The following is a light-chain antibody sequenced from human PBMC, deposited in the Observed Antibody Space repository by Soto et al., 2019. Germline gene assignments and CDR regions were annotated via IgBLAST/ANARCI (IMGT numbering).Light chain of an antibody. J-gene: IGLJ2*01. CDR1: SGHRTYA. V-gene: IGLV4-69*01. CDR3: QTWGTGLLV. Sequence: QLVLTQSPSASASLGASVKLTCTLSSGHRTYAIAWHQQQPEKGPRYLMNLNSDGRHTKGDGIPDRFSGSSSGTERYLTISSLQSVDEADYYCQTWGTGLLVFGGGTKLTVL. CDR2: LNSDGRH.